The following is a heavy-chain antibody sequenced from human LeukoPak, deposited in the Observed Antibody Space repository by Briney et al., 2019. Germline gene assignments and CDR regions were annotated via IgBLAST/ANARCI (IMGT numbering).Heavy chain of an antibody. Sequence: GGSLRLSCAASGFTFSSYGMHWVRQAPGKGLEWVAVISYDGSNKYYADSVKGRFTISRDNSKNTLYLQMNSLRAEDTAVYYCAKEAEQQLDLYYYYYGMDVWGQGTTVTVSS. D-gene: IGHD6-13*01. CDR2: ISYDGSNK. CDR3: AKEAEQQLDLYYYYYGMDV. V-gene: IGHV3-30*18. J-gene: IGHJ6*02. CDR1: GFTFSSYG.